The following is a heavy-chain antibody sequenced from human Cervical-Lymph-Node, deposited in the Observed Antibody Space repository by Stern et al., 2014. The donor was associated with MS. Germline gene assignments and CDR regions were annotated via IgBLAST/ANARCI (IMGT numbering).Heavy chain of an antibody. J-gene: IGHJ4*02. D-gene: IGHD3-10*01. CDR2: IYWDDDK. CDR1: GFSLNSRGGG. CDR3: AHTLITLDRGVPFDY. Sequence: QVTLKESGPTLVKPTQTLTLTCTFSGFSLNSRGGGVGWIRQPPGKALEWLALIYWDDDKRYSPSLKSSLTITKDSSKNQVVLTMTNMDPVDTAIYYCAHTLITLDRGVPFDYWGQGTLVIVSS. V-gene: IGHV2-5*02.